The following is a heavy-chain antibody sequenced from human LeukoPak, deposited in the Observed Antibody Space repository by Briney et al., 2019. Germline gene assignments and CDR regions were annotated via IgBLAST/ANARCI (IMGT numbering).Heavy chain of an antibody. CDR3: ARLAVAVHCFDY. D-gene: IGHD6-19*01. J-gene: IGHJ4*02. CDR2: IHYSGST. V-gene: IGHV4-39*07. CDR1: GGSISSGSYY. Sequence: SETLSLTCTVSGGSISSGSYYWGWIRQPPGKGLEWIGNIHYSGSTYYNPSLKSRVTISVDTSKNQFSLKLSSVTAADTAVYYCARLAVAVHCFDYWGQGTLVTVSS.